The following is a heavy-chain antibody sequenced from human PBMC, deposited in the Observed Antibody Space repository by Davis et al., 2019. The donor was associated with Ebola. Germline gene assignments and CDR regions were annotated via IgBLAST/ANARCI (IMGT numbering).Heavy chain of an antibody. CDR1: GGSISSSSYY. Sequence: SETLSLTCTVSGGSISSSSYYWGWIRQPPGKGLEWIGSIYYSGSTCYNPSLKSRVTISVDTSKNQFSLKLSSVTAADTAVYYCARRTTYYYYYGMDVWGQGTTVTVSS. CDR2: IYYSGST. D-gene: IGHD1-7*01. V-gene: IGHV4-39*01. CDR3: ARRTTYYYYYGMDV. J-gene: IGHJ6*02.